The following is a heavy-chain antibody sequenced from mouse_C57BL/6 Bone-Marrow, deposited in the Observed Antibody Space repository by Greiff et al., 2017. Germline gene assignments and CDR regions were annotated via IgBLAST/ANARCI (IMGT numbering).Heavy chain of an antibody. V-gene: IGHV5-6*01. D-gene: IGHD2-3*01. CDR3: ARQGWFLYAMDY. J-gene: IGHJ4*01. CDR1: GFTFSSYG. CDR2: ISSGGSYT. Sequence: EVQRVESGGDLVKPGGSLKLSCAASGFTFSSYGMSWVRQTPDKRLEWVATISSGGSYTYYPDSVKGRFTISRDNAKNTLYLQMSSLKSEDTAMYYCARQGWFLYAMDYWGQGTSVTVSS.